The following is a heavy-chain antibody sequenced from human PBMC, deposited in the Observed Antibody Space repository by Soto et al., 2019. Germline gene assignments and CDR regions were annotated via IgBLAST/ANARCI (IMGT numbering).Heavy chain of an antibody. V-gene: IGHV3-73*01. D-gene: IGHD6-19*01. CDR2: IRSKTNSYAT. J-gene: IGHJ4*02. CDR3: TRQTDAVQWLVVPTDYNFDY. Sequence: GGSLRLSCAASGFTFGCSAMHWVRQSSGKGLEWVGHIRSKTNSYATAYAESVKGRFTISRDDSMNTAYLQMNSLKTEDTAVYFCTRQTDAVQWLVVPTDYNFDYWGQGTLVTVSS. CDR1: GFTFGCSA.